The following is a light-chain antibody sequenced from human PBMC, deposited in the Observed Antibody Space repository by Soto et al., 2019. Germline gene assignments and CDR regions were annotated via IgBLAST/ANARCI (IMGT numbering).Light chain of an antibody. CDR1: SSDVGAYNY. V-gene: IGLV2-14*03. CDR3: SSYTSSDTVI. CDR2: DVT. Sequence: SALTQPAYVSGSPGQSITISCTGTSSDVGAYNYVCWYQHHADKVPKLIIYDVTDRPSGVSNRFSGSKSGNTASLTISGLQAEDEADYYCSSYTSSDTVIFGGGTKVTVL. J-gene: IGLJ2*01.